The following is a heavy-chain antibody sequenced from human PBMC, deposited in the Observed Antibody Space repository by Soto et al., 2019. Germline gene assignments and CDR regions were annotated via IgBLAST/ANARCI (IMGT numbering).Heavy chain of an antibody. J-gene: IGHJ1*01. CDR2: IFYSGSA. V-gene: IGHV4-59*01. Sequence: SETLSLTCTVSGASMNNYCGSWIRQPPWKGLEYIGYIFYSGSADYNPSLRSRVTMSVDTSNNQFSLKLRSVTAADTAVYYCARSGHSFGGGIWGQDILVAVST. CDR1: GASMNNYC. D-gene: IGHD3-16*01. CDR3: ARSGHSFGGGI.